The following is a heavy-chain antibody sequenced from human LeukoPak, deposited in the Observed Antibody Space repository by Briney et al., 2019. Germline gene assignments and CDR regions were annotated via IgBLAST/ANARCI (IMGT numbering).Heavy chain of an antibody. CDR1: GFTFSSYA. J-gene: IGHJ4*02. CDR3: AKGADRAYYDSSGYYSIDY. V-gene: IGHV3-23*01. Sequence: TGGSLRLSCAASGFTFSSYAMSWVRQAPGKGLEWVSAISGSGGSTYYADSVKGRFTISRDNSKNTLYLQMNSLRAEDTAVYYCAKGADRAYYDSSGYYSIDYWGQGTLVTVSS. D-gene: IGHD3-22*01. CDR2: ISGSGGST.